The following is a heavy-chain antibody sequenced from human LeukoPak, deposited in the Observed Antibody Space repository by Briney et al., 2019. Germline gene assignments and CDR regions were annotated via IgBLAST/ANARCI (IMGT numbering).Heavy chain of an antibody. J-gene: IGHJ5*02. Sequence: PGGSLRLSCAASGFTVSSNYMSWVRQAPGKGLEWIGEINHSGSTNYNPSLKSRVTISVDTSKNQFSLKLSSVTAADTAVYYCARAIGWWFDPWGQGTLVTVSS. D-gene: IGHD2-15*01. CDR3: ARAIGWWFDP. CDR1: GFTVSSNY. V-gene: IGHV4-34*01. CDR2: INHSGST.